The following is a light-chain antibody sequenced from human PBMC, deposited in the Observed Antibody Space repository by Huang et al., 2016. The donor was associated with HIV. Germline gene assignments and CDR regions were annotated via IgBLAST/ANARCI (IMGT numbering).Light chain of an antibody. J-gene: IGKJ4*02. Sequence: EVVLTQSPATLSLSPGERATLSCRASQTISSYLAWYQHKPGQPPRLLIYDTSKRATGIPARVSGRGSGTDFTLTISSLGPEEFAVYYCHQRAGWPLFGGGTKVEIK. CDR1: QTISSY. V-gene: IGKV3-11*01. CDR2: DTS. CDR3: HQRAGWPL.